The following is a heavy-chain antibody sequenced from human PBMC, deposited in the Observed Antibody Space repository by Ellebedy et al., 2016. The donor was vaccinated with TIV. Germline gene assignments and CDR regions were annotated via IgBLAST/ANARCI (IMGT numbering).Heavy chain of an antibody. J-gene: IGHJ4*02. V-gene: IGHV3-23*01. CDR1: GFTFSYYA. Sequence: GESLKISCTVSGFTFSYYAMSWIRQAPGRGLEWVSTVSYTGAATYFADSVKGRFTISRDNSKNTLYLHMDSLRAADTAIYYCAKVMTGYSYAPDDFWGQGTLVTVSS. CDR3: AKVMTGYSYAPDDF. CDR2: VSYTGAAT. D-gene: IGHD5-18*01.